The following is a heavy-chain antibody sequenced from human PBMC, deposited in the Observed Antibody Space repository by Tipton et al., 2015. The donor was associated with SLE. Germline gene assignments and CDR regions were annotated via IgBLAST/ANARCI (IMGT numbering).Heavy chain of an antibody. Sequence: SLRLSCAASGLSISDYAMHWVRQAPGKGLEWVAVISYDGVNKYYADSGKGRFTISRDNSKNTLYLEMNGLRAEDTAVYYCATAYYYDTDTYIYWYFDLWGRGTLVTVSS. CDR2: ISYDGVNK. CDR3: ATAYYYDTDTYIYWYFDL. J-gene: IGHJ2*01. V-gene: IGHV3-30*04. D-gene: IGHD3-22*01. CDR1: GLSISDYA.